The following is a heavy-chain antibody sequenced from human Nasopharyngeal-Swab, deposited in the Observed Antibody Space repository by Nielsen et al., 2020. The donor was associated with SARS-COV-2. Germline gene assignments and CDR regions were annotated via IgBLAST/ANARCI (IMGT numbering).Heavy chain of an antibody. V-gene: IGHV1-8*01. CDR3: ARGLYLKQLVIQYYMDV. CDR2: TNPNSGNT. D-gene: IGHD6-13*01. J-gene: IGHJ6*03. CDR1: GYTFTSYD. Sequence: ASVKVSCKASGYTFTSYDINWVRQATGQGLEWMGWTNPNSGNTGYAQKFQGRVTMTRNTSISTAYMELSSLRSEDTAVYYCARGLYLKQLVIQYYMDVWGKGTTVTVSS.